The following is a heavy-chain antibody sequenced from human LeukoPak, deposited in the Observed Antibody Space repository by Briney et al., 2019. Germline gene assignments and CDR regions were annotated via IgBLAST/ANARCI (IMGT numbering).Heavy chain of an antibody. CDR3: ARVGGYEVAARCKPDY. J-gene: IGHJ4*02. CDR1: GGSFSGYY. D-gene: IGHD6-6*01. Sequence: SETLSLTCAVYGGSFSGYYWSWIRQPPGKGLEWIGEINHSGSTNYNPSLKSRVTISVDTSKNQFSLKLSSVTAADTAVYYCARVGGYEVAARCKPDYWGQGTLVTVSS. V-gene: IGHV4-34*01. CDR2: INHSGST.